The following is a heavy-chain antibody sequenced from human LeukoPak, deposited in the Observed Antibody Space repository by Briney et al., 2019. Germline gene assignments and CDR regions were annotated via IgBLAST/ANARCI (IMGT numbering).Heavy chain of an antibody. D-gene: IGHD2-21*02. CDR2: INPNSGGT. J-gene: IGHJ4*02. CDR3: AGLWSGTAPLDY. V-gene: IGHV1-2*02. Sequence: ASVKVSCKACGYTFTGYYMHWVRQAPGQGLEWMGWINPNSGGTNYAQKFQGRVTMTRDTSISTAYMELSRLRSDDTAVYYCAGLWSGTAPLDYWGQGTLVTVSS. CDR1: GYTFTGYY.